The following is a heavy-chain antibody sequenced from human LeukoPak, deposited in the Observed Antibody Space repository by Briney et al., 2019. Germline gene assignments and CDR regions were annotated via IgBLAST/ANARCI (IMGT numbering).Heavy chain of an antibody. CDR2: INPSGGST. V-gene: IGHV1-46*01. J-gene: IGHJ4*02. CDR1: GYTFTCYY. Sequence: ASVKVSCKASGYTFTCYYMHWVRQAPGQGLEWMGIINPSGGSTSYAQKFQGRVTMTRDTSTSTVYMELSSLRSEDTAVYYCARGTPERYSGYDTYFDYWGQGTLVTVSS. D-gene: IGHD5-12*01. CDR3: ARGTPERYSGYDTYFDY.